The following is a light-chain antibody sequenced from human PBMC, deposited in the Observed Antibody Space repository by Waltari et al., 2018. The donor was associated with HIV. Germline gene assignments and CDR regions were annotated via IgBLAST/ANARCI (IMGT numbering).Light chain of an antibody. CDR3: GTWDTSLSAGV. V-gene: IGLV1-51*01. J-gene: IGLJ3*02. CDR2: DIS. CDR1: SSNIGTNY. Sequence: QAVLTQPPSVSAAPGQKVTISCSGSSSNIGTNYVSWYQQFPGKAPKVLIYDISKRPPGGPDRCAGSRSGTTATLGGAGLQTGDEADYYCGTWDTSLSAGVFGGGTKLTVL.